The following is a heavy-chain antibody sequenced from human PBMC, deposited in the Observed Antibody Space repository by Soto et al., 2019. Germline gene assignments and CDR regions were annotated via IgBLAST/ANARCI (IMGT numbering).Heavy chain of an antibody. V-gene: IGHV4-31*03. D-gene: IGHD5-18*01. J-gene: IGHJ4*02. CDR1: GGSISSAAYY. CDR2: ISHSGST. CDR3: AREYTYGSNFFDC. Sequence: QVQLQESGPGLVKPSQTLSLSCTVSGGSISSAAYYWSWIRQHPGKGLEWIGYISHSGSTYYTPSLNSRVIISADTSKNQFSLNLPSVTAADTAVYYCAREYTYGSNFFDCWGQGALVTVSS.